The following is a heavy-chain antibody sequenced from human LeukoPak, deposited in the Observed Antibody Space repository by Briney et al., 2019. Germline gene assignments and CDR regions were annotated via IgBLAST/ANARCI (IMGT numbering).Heavy chain of an antibody. CDR2: IHYTGTT. Sequence: SETLSLTCTVSGGSVSSGSYYWSWIRQPPGKGLEWIGYIHYTGTTNYNPSLKSRVTISVDTSKNQFSLKLSSVTAADTAAYYCGRTPLVVVTKGAFDLWGQGTMVTVSS. V-gene: IGHV4-61*01. CDR3: GRTPLVVVTKGAFDL. D-gene: IGHD3-22*01. CDR1: GGSVSSGSYY. J-gene: IGHJ3*01.